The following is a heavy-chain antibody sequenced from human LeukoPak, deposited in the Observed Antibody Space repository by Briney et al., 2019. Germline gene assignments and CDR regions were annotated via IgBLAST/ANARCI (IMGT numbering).Heavy chain of an antibody. V-gene: IGHV3-23*01. CDR3: AKCGTTCYANAFSI. CDR2: ISRSGDDT. D-gene: IGHD2-2*01. CDR1: GFTFSSYA. Sequence: GSLRLSCAASGFTFSSYAMTWVRQAPGKGLEWVSAISRSGDDTEYADSVKGRFTISRDNSKNTLYMQMNSLRAEDAAVYYCAKCGTTCYANAFSIWGQGTMVTVSS. J-gene: IGHJ3*02.